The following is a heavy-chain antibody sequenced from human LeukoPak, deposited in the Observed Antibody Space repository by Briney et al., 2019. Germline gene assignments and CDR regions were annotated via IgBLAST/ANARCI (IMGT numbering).Heavy chain of an antibody. Sequence: GGSLRLSCAASGFTFSNAWMSWVRQAPGKGLEWVGRIKSKTEGGTTDYAAPVKGRFTISRDDSKNTLYLQMNSLKTEDTAVYYCTTNSRTHSLVAKRVYYYYYMDVWGKGTTVTISS. CDR3: TTNSRTHSLVAKRVYYYYYMDV. CDR1: GFTFSNAW. D-gene: IGHD5-12*01. V-gene: IGHV3-15*01. CDR2: IKSKTEGGTT. J-gene: IGHJ6*03.